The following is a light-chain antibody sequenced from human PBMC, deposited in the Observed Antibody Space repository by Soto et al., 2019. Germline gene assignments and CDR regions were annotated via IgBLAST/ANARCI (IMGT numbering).Light chain of an antibody. Sequence: DFQMTQSPSSLSASIGDRVTITCRASQRISNYLNWSQVKQGKAPRLLIYAASYLQSGVPSRFRGSGSGTDFTLTITSLQPEDFATYYCQQSYNTFSWTFGQGTKVEIK. V-gene: IGKV1-39*01. CDR1: QRISNY. CDR3: QQSYNTFSWT. J-gene: IGKJ1*01. CDR2: AAS.